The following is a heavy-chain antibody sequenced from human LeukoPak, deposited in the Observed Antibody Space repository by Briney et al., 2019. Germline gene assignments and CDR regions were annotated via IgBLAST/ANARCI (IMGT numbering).Heavy chain of an antibody. D-gene: IGHD6-13*01. CDR1: GGSISSYY. CDR3: ARDRYSSSWYQSWFDP. CDR2: IYYSGST. J-gene: IGHJ5*02. V-gene: IGHV4-59*01. Sequence: SETLSLTCTASGGSISSYYWSWIRQPPGKGLEWIGYIYYSGSTNYNPSLKSRVTISVDTSKNQFSLKLSSVTAADTAVYYCARDRYSSSWYQSWFDPWGQGTLVTVSS.